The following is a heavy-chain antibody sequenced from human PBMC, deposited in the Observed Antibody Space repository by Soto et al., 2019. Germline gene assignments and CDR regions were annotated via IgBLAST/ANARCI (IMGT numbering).Heavy chain of an antibody. Sequence: SVKVSCKASGGTFSSYAISWVRQAPGQGLEWMGGIIPIFGTANYAQKFQGRVTITAEESTSTAYMELSSLRSEDTAVYYCWKYYYGSSGYYSDYYGMDVWGQGTTVTVPS. V-gene: IGHV1-69*13. J-gene: IGHJ6*02. CDR3: WKYYYGSSGYYSDYYGMDV. CDR2: IIPIFGTA. CDR1: GGTFSSYA. D-gene: IGHD3-22*01.